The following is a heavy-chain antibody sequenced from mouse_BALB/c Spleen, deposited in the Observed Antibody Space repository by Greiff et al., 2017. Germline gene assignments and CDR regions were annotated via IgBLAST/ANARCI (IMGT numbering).Heavy chain of an antibody. CDR1: GYTFTSYW. D-gene: IGHD4-1*01. V-gene: IGHV1-5*01. Sequence: EVQRVESGTVLARPGASVKMSCKASGYTFTSYWMHWVKQRPGQGLEWIGAIYPGNSDTSYNQKFKGKAKLTAVTSTSTAYMELSSLTNEDSAVYYCTNQLTGSFDYWGQGTTLTVSS. CDR2: IYPGNSDT. J-gene: IGHJ2*01. CDR3: TNQLTGSFDY.